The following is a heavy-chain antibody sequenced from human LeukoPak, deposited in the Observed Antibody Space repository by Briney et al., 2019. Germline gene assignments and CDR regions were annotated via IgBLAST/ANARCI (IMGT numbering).Heavy chain of an antibody. J-gene: IGHJ6*04. Sequence: PGGSLRPSCAASGFTFSSYDMHWVRQAPGKGLEWVAFVWNDGSSENYADFVKGRFTISRDNSLNTLSLQMSSLRAEDTAVYYCAELGITMIGGVWGKGTTVTISS. V-gene: IGHV3-33*08. D-gene: IGHD3-10*02. CDR2: VWNDGSSE. CDR1: GFTFSSYD. CDR3: AELGITMIGGV.